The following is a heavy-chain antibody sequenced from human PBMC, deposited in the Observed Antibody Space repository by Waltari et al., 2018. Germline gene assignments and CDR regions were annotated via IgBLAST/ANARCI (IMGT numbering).Heavy chain of an antibody. CDR2: VYHNGNT. J-gene: IGHJ4*02. V-gene: IGHV4-38-2*02. D-gene: IGHD3-9*01. Sequence: QVQLQESGPALLNPSETLSLTCNVSGYSISRGYYWGWIRQSPGKGLEWIGSVYHNGNTYYKPSLKGRVTISLDTAKNKFSLELSSVTAADTAVYYCARGALTLYYFDYWGQGTLVTVSS. CDR1: GYSISRGYY. CDR3: ARGALTLYYFDY.